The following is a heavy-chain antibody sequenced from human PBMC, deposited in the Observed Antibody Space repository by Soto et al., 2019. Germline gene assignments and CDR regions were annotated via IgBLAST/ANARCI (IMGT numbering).Heavy chain of an antibody. CDR3: ARTPVTNARYFDH. Sequence: PGESLKISCKGSGYSFTSYWIGWVRQMPGKGLEWMGIIYPGDSDTTYSPSFQGQVTISADKSASTAYLQWSSLKASDTAMYYCARTPVTNARYFDHWGQGTVVTVSS. CDR2: IYPGDSDT. CDR1: GYSFTSYW. D-gene: IGHD4-17*01. J-gene: IGHJ4*02. V-gene: IGHV5-51*01.